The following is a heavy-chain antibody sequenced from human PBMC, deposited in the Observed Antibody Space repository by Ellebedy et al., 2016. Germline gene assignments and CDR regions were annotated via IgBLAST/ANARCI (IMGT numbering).Heavy chain of an antibody. D-gene: IGHD6-13*01. V-gene: IGHV1-24*01. Sequence: ASVKVSXXVSGYTLTELSMHWVRQAPGKGLEWMGGFDPEDGETIYAQKFQGRVTMTEDTSTDTAYMELSSLRSEDTAVYYCATDYSSSWYSFVNWGQGTLVTVSS. J-gene: IGHJ4*02. CDR1: GYTLTELS. CDR3: ATDYSSSWYSFVN. CDR2: FDPEDGET.